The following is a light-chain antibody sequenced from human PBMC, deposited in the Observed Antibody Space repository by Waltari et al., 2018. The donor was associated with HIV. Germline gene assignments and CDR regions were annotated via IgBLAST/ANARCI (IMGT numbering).Light chain of an antibody. V-gene: IGKV1-39*01. CDR3: QQSHTTPRT. Sequence: EIQMTQSPSSLSASVGDRVTITCRASQNIIPSLNWYQQKPGKAPKLLIYAASNLPSGVPSRFSGSGSGTNFALTISSLHPEDFATYFCQQSHTTPRTFGQGTKLEIK. J-gene: IGKJ1*01. CDR2: AAS. CDR1: QNIIPS.